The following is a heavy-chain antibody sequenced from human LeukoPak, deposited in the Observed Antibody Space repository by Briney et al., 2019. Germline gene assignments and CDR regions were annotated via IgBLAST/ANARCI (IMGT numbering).Heavy chain of an antibody. D-gene: IGHD3-22*01. J-gene: IGHJ5*02. Sequence: PGRSLRLSCAASGFTFSSYGMHWVRQAPGKGLEWVAVISYDGSNKYYADSVKGRFTISRDNSKNTLYLQMNSLRAEDTAVYYCAKAKDPSYYYDSSGYDRWGQGTLVTVSS. CDR3: AKAKDPSYYYDSSGYDR. V-gene: IGHV3-30*18. CDR2: ISYDGSNK. CDR1: GFTFSSYG.